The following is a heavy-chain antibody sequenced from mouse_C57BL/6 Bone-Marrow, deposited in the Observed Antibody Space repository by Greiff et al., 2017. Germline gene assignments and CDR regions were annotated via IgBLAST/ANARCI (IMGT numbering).Heavy chain of an antibody. CDR3: TREFLYYYGSSPFAY. J-gene: IGHJ3*01. V-gene: IGHV5-9-1*02. Sequence: EVKLVESGEGLVKPGGSLKLSCAASGFTFSSYAMSWVRQTPEKRLEWVAYISSGGDYIYYADTVKGRFTISRDNARNTLYLQMSSLKSEDTAMYYCTREFLYYYGSSPFAYWGQGTLVTVSA. D-gene: IGHD1-1*01. CDR1: GFTFSSYA. CDR2: ISSGGDYI.